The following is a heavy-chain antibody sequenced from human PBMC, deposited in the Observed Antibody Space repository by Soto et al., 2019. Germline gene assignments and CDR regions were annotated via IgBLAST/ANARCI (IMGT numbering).Heavy chain of an antibody. CDR3: ARCGRGQSGYYHYFDY. Sequence: SETLSLTCTVSGGSMNSGGYYWSWIRQHPGEGLEWIGHIYYTGSTYSNPSLESRVTMSVDTSKNQFSLRLSSVTVADTAVYYCARCGRGQSGYYHYFDYWGQGILVTVSS. V-gene: IGHV4-31*03. CDR2: IYYTGST. J-gene: IGHJ4*02. D-gene: IGHD3-3*01. CDR1: GGSMNSGGYY.